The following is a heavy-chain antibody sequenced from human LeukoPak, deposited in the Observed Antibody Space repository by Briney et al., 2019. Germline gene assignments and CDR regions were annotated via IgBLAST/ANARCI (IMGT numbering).Heavy chain of an antibody. V-gene: IGHV3-48*03. D-gene: IGHD2-2*01. Sequence: GGSLRLSCAASGFSFSSSAMNWVRQAPGKGLGWISYISNSGHLMYYADSVKGRFTISRDNAKNSLYLQMNSLRAEDMAVYYCATYATSRVFYMWGQGTMVAVSS. CDR1: GFSFSSSA. CDR3: ATYATSRVFYM. CDR2: ISNSGHLM. J-gene: IGHJ3*02.